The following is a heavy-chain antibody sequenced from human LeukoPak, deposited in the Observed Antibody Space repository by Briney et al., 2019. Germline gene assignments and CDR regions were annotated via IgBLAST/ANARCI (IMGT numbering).Heavy chain of an antibody. J-gene: IGHJ4*02. Sequence: PSETLSLTCTVSGDSVTSGSYYWSWIRQPPGKGLEWIGEINHSGSITYTPSLKSRVTISLDASKNQFSLKLSFMTAADTAIYYCARGRRSGLSGAVDYWGQGTLVTVSS. V-gene: IGHV4-39*07. CDR2: INHSGSI. CDR1: GDSVTSGSYY. D-gene: IGHD6-19*01. CDR3: ARGRRSGLSGAVDY.